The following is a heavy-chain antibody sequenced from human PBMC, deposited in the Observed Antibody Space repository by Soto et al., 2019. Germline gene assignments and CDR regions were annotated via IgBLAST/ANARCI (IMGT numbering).Heavy chain of an antibody. CDR2: ISGSSTTI. J-gene: IGHJ4*02. Sequence: EVQLVESGGGLVQPGGSLRLSCAASGFTFSSYSMNWVRQAPGKGLEWLSFISGSSTTIHYADSVKGRFTISRDNAKNSLYLQMNSLRAEDTAVYYCARDVAVREEYWGQGTLVTVSS. CDR3: ARDVAVREEY. V-gene: IGHV3-48*01. D-gene: IGHD3-10*01. CDR1: GFTFSSYS.